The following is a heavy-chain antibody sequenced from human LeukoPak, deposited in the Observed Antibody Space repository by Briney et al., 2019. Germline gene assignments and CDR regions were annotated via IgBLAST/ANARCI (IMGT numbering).Heavy chain of an antibody. CDR1: GDSISSGRNY. CDR2: IYSSGNT. J-gene: IGHJ4*02. Sequence: SETLSLTCSVSGDSISSGRNYWGWIHQSPGKGLEWIASIYSSGNTHSNPSLKSRVSISVDTSKSQFSLKLSSVAAADTAVYYCARGGGYSSSWSYWGQGTQVTVSS. V-gene: IGHV4-39*07. D-gene: IGHD6-13*01. CDR3: ARGGGYSSSWSY.